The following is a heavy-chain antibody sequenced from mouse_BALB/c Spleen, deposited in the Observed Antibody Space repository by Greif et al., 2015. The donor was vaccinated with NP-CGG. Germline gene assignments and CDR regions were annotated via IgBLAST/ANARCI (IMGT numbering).Heavy chain of an antibody. D-gene: IGHD2-3*01. Sequence: QVQLQQSGAELVRPGSSVKISCKASGYAFSSYWMNWVKQRPGQGLEWIGQIYPGDGDTNYNGKFKGKATLTADKSSSTAYMQLSSLTSEDSAVYFCARSIDGYWFAYWGQGTLVTVSA. J-gene: IGHJ3*01. CDR3: ARSIDGYWFAY. CDR1: GYAFSSYW. CDR2: IYPGDGDT. V-gene: IGHV1-80*01.